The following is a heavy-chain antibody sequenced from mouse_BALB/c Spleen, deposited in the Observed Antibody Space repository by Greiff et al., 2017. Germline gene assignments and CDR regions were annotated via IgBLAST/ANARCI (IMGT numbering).Heavy chain of an antibody. CDR3: ARVPHYYGSSSYAMDY. CDR1: GFTFSSFG. J-gene: IGHJ4*01. V-gene: IGHV5-17*02. Sequence: DVMLVESGGGLVQPGGSRKLSCAASGFTFSSFGMHWVRQAPEKGLEWVAYISSGSSTIYYADTVKGRFTISRDNPKNTLFLQMTSLRSEDTAMYYCARVPHYYGSSSYAMDYWGQGTSVTVSS. D-gene: IGHD1-1*01. CDR2: ISSGSSTI.